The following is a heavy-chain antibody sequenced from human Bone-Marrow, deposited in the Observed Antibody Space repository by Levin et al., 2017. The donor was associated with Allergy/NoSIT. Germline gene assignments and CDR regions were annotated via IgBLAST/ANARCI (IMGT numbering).Heavy chain of an antibody. D-gene: IGHD3-9*01. J-gene: IGHJ4*02. CDR1: GFTFDDYA. CDR2: ISWNSGSI. CDR3: AKDQRQASGYSFDY. Sequence: QPGGSLRLSCAASGFTFDDYAMHWVRQAPGKGLEWVSGISWNSGSIGYADSVKGRFTISRDNAKNSLYLQMNSLRAEDTALYYCAKDQRQASGYSFDYWGQGTLVTVSS. V-gene: IGHV3-9*01.